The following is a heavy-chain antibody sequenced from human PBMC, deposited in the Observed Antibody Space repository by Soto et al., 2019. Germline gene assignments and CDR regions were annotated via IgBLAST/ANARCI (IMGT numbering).Heavy chain of an antibody. CDR1: GYSISSGYY. Sequence: SETLSLTCAVSGYSISSGYYWGWIRQPPGKGLEWIGGIYHSGSTYYNPSLKSRVTISVDTSKNQFSLKLSSVTAADTAVYYCARDSSRRGFDYWGQGTLVTVSS. D-gene: IGHD6-13*01. J-gene: IGHJ4*02. CDR2: IYHSGST. CDR3: ARDSSRRGFDY. V-gene: IGHV4-38-2*02.